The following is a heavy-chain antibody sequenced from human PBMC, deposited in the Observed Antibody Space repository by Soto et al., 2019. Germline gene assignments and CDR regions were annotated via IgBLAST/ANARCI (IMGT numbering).Heavy chain of an antibody. D-gene: IGHD2-2*01. CDR3: ARAPGYCSSTSCYPGGNWFHP. V-gene: IGHV4-61*01. CDR2: IYYSGST. J-gene: IGHJ5*02. Sequence: SETLSLTCTVSGGSVSSGSYYWSWIRQPPGKGLEWIGYIYYSGSTNYNPSLKSRVTISVDTSKNQFSLKLSSVTAADTAVYYCARAPGYCSSTSCYPGGNWFHPWGQGNLVTVSS. CDR1: GGSVSSGSYY.